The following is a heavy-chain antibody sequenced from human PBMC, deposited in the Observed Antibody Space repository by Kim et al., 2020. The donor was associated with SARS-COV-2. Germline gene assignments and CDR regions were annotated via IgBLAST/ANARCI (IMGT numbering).Heavy chain of an antibody. J-gene: IGHJ5*02. V-gene: IGHV5-51*01. CDR2: T. D-gene: IGHD3-10*01. CDR3: ARRGTLWFGDP. Sequence: TRYSPSFQGQVTISADKSISTAYLQWSSLKASDTAMYYCARRGTLWFGDPWGQGTLVTVSS.